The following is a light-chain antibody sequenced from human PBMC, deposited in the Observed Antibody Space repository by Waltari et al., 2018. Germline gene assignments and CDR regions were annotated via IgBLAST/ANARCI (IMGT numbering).Light chain of an antibody. Sequence: IVMTQSPLSLLVAPGEQAPISCRASQSLLHSNGYNYLDWYLQKPGQSPQLLIYLGSNRASGVPDRFSGSGSGTDFTLKISRVEAEDVGVYYCMQALQTPRTFGQGTKLEIK. CDR2: LGS. J-gene: IGKJ2*01. V-gene: IGKV2-28*01. CDR3: MQALQTPRT. CDR1: QSLLHSNGYNY.